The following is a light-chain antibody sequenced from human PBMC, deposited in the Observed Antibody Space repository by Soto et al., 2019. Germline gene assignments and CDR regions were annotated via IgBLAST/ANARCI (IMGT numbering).Light chain of an antibody. CDR3: QKTYAAPLT. J-gene: IGKJ4*01. V-gene: IGKV1-39*01. CDR2: DAT. Sequence: DFQITHSPASLSASVVDRVTITFQASQYISDYLNWYQQKPGAAPKLLIHDATNLQSGVPSRFSGSGEGTHFTLSISDLRPEDFATYYCQKTYAAPLTFGGGTKVDIK. CDR1: QYISDY.